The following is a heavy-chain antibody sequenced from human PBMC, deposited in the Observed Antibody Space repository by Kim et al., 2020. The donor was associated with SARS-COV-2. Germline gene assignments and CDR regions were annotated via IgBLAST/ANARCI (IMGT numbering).Heavy chain of an antibody. V-gene: IGHV3-49*04. CDR1: GFTFGDYA. Sequence: GGSLRLSCTASGFTFGDYAMSWVRQAPGKGLEWVGFIRSKAYGGTTEYAASVKGRFTISRDDSKSIAYLQMNSLKTEDTAVYYCTRGGNALWFGELSQNWFDPWGQGTLVTVSS. J-gene: IGHJ5*02. CDR2: IRSKAYGGTT. CDR3: TRGGNALWFGELSQNWFDP. D-gene: IGHD3-10*01.